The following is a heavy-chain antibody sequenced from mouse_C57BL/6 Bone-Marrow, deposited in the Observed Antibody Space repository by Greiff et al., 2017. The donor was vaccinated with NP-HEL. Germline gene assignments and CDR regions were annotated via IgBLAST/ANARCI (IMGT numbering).Heavy chain of an antibody. J-gene: IGHJ2*01. Sequence: VQLQQPGAELVMPGASVKLSCKASGYTFTSYWMHWVKQRPGQGLEWIGEIDPSDSYTNYNQKFKGKSTLTVDKSSSTAYMQLSSLTSEDSAVYYCATKGVVGDYWGQGTTLTVSA. CDR3: ATKGVVGDY. D-gene: IGHD1-1*01. CDR2: IDPSDSYT. V-gene: IGHV1-69*01. CDR1: GYTFTSYW.